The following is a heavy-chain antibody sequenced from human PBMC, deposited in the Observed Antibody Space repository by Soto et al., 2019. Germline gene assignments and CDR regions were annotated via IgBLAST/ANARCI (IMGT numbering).Heavy chain of an antibody. CDR1: GFTFSSYA. CDR3: TRNNRLALHY. J-gene: IGHJ4*02. V-gene: IGHV3-30-3*01. D-gene: IGHD1-7*01. CDR2: ISYDGSNK. Sequence: GGSLRLSFAASGFTFSSYAMHGVRQSPGKGLEWVAVISYDGSNKYYADSVKGRFTISRDNSKNTLYLQMNSLRAEDTAVYYCTRNNRLALHYWGQGTLVPVPS.